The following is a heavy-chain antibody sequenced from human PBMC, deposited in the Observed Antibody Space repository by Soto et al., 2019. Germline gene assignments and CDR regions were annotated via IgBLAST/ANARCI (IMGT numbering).Heavy chain of an antibody. V-gene: IGHV4-59*01. Sequence: SETLSLTCTVSGGSIRSYYWSWIRQPPGKGLEWIAYISSSGSTKYNPSLRSRVTISLDTSKNQFSLKASSVTAADTAVYYCARLAPRDGVPKTVRAFDIWGPGTMVTVSS. D-gene: IGHD1-1*01. CDR2: ISSSGST. CDR3: ARLAPRDGVPKTVRAFDI. J-gene: IGHJ3*02. CDR1: GGSIRSYY.